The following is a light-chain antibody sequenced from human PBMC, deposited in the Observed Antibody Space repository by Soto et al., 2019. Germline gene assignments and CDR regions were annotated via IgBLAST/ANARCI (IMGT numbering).Light chain of an antibody. V-gene: IGKV3-20*01. CDR2: DAS. J-gene: IGKJ1*01. CDR3: QQYGSSPWT. CDR1: QSVSSSY. Sequence: VVLPQTPATLSLSPGERATLSCRASQSVSSSYLAWYQQKPGQAPRLLIYDASSRATGIPDRFSASGSGTDFTLTISRLEPEDFAVYFCQQYGSSPWTFGQGTKVDIK.